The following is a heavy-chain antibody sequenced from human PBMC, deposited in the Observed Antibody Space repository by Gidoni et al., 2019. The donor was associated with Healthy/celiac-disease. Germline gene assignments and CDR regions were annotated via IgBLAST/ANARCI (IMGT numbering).Heavy chain of an antibody. CDR1: GYSISSGYY. Sequence: QVQLQESGPGLVKPSETLSLTCAVSGYSISSGYYWGWIRQPPGKGLEWIGSIYHSGSTYYNPSLKSRVTISVDTSKNQFSLKLSSVTAADTAVYYCARDLPSGYDFKGSVGDYWGQGTLVTVSS. CDR3: ARDLPSGYDFKGSVGDY. D-gene: IGHD5-12*01. V-gene: IGHV4-38-2*02. CDR2: IYHSGST. J-gene: IGHJ4*02.